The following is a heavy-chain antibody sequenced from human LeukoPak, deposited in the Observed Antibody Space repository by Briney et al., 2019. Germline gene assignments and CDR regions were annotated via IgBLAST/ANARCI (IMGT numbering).Heavy chain of an antibody. CDR2: IYYSGST. Sequence: PSETLSLTCTVSGGSISSSSYYWGWIRQPPGKGLEWIGSIYYSGSTYYNPSLKSRVTISVDTSKNQFSLKLSSVTAADTAVYYCARGIRGPEGITGTPIGWFDPWGQGTLVTVSS. V-gene: IGHV4-39*07. D-gene: IGHD1-20*01. CDR1: GGSISSSSYY. CDR3: ARGIRGPEGITGTPIGWFDP. J-gene: IGHJ5*02.